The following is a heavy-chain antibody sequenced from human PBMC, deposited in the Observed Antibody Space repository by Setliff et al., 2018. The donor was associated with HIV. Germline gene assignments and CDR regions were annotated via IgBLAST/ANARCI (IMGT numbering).Heavy chain of an antibody. D-gene: IGHD1-1*01. CDR2: IGSSGSYI. Sequence: GGSLRLSCAASGFPFSTYALNWVRQSPGKGLEWVSSIGSSGSYIYYAGSLRGRFTISRDYASNSLYLEMNSLRVEDTAIYYCARSRSTRDAFDIWGQGTMVTVSS. CDR3: ARSRSTRDAFDI. V-gene: IGHV3-21*01. CDR1: GFPFSTYA. J-gene: IGHJ3*02.